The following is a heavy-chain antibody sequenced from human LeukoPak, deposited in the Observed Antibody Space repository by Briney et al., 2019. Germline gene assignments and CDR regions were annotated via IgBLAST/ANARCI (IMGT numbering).Heavy chain of an antibody. CDR3: ARDSGFHGIVGATTDY. V-gene: IGHV1-46*01. CDR1: GYTFTSYY. J-gene: IGHJ4*02. D-gene: IGHD1-26*01. CDR2: INPSGGST. Sequence: ASVKVSCKASGYTFTSYYMHWVRQAPGQGLEWMGIINPSGGSTSYAQKFQGRVTMTRDTSTSTVYMELCSLRSEDTAVYYCARDSGFHGIVGATTDYWGQGTLVTVSS.